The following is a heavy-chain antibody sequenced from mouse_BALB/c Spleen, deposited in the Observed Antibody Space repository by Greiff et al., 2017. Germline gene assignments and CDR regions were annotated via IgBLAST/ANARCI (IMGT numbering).Heavy chain of an antibody. CDR3: ARSPNYGRDAMDY. D-gene: IGHD1-1*01. V-gene: IGHV5-6-3*01. CDR2: INSNGGST. J-gene: IGHJ4*01. Sequence: EVNLVESGGGLVQPGGSLKLSCAASGFTFSSYGMSWVRQTPDKRLELVATINSNGGSTYYPDSVKGRFTITRDNAKNTLYLQMSSLKSEDTAMYDCARSPNYGRDAMDYWGQGTSVTVSS. CDR1: GFTFSSYG.